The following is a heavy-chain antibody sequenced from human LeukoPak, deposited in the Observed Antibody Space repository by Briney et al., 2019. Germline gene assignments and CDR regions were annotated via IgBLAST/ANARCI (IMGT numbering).Heavy chain of an antibody. V-gene: IGHV1-2*04. CDR2: INPSSGET. CDR1: GYTFTTYY. D-gene: IGHD5-18*01. CDR3: ARERGYSSYGMDV. Sequence: ASVKVSCKASGYTFTTYYIHWVRQAPGRGLEWMGRINPSSGETNYAQKFRGWVTMTRDTSISTAYMELRSDDTAVYCARERGYSSYGMDVWGQGTTVAVSS. J-gene: IGHJ6*02.